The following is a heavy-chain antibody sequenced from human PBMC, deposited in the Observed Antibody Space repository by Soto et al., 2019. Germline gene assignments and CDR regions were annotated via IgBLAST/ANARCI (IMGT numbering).Heavy chain of an antibody. CDR1: GGSISSSSYY. V-gene: IGHV4-39*01. Sequence: SXTLSLTGTVSGGSISSSSYYWGLIRQPPGKGLEWIGSIYYSGSTYYNPSLKSRVTISVDTSKNQFSLKLSSVTAADTAVYYCARHRFLQPEFDYWGQGTLVTVSS. CDR2: IYYSGST. CDR3: ARHRFLQPEFDY. J-gene: IGHJ4*02. D-gene: IGHD1-1*01.